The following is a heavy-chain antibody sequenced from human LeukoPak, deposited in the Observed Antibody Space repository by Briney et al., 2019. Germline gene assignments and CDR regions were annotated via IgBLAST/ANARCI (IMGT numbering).Heavy chain of an antibody. CDR3: AVCHWHSSGCRNDY. J-gene: IGHJ4*02. CDR1: GFTLSSYA. CDR2: ISVSGNT. Sequence: GGSLRLSCAASGFTLSSYAMSWVRQGPGKGLEWVSAISVSGNTYHADSVKGRFTISRDSSKNTLYLQMNSLRAGDTAVYYCAVCHWHSSGCRNDYWGQGTLVTISS. D-gene: IGHD6-19*01. V-gene: IGHV3-23*01.